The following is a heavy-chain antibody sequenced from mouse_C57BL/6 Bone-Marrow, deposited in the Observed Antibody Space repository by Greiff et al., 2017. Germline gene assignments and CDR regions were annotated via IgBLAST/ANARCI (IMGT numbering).Heavy chain of an antibody. CDR3: AREGITTVVATPYYFDY. Sequence: VQLQQPGAELVKPGASVKLSCKASGYTFTSYWMHWVKQRPGQGLEWIGMIHPNSGSTNYNEKFKSKTTLTVDKSSSTAYMQLSSLTSEDSAVYYCAREGITTVVATPYYFDYWAKAPLSQSPQ. D-gene: IGHD1-1*01. V-gene: IGHV1-64*01. J-gene: IGHJ2*01. CDR1: GYTFTSYW. CDR2: IHPNSGST.